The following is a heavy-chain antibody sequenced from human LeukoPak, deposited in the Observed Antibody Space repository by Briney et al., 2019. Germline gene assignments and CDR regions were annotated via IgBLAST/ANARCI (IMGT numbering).Heavy chain of an antibody. D-gene: IGHD5-24*01. Sequence: PSETLSLTCTVSGGSISSSSYYWGWIRQPPGKGLEWIGSIYYSGSTYYNPSLKSRVTISVDTSKNQFSLKLSSVTAADTAVYYCARGRQLLRDAFDIWGQGTMVTVSS. J-gene: IGHJ3*02. CDR1: GGSISSSSYY. CDR3: ARGRQLLRDAFDI. CDR2: IYYSGST. V-gene: IGHV4-39*01.